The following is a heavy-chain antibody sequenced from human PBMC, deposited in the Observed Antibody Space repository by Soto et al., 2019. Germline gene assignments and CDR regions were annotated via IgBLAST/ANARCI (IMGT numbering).Heavy chain of an antibody. CDR2: IRSGGIMT. J-gene: IGHJ6*02. Sequence: EVQLLESGGGLVQPGGSLRLSCAASGFTFSGYAMSWVRQAPGKGLEWVSVIRSGGIMTLYADSVEGRFTISRDDSKSTLYLLRDTLRAEDRAVYHCAKNRGSGNPFYSDMEVWGQWTTVTVYS. V-gene: IGHV3-23*01. CDR1: GFTFSGYA. CDR3: AKNRGSGNPFYSDMEV. D-gene: IGHD3-10*01.